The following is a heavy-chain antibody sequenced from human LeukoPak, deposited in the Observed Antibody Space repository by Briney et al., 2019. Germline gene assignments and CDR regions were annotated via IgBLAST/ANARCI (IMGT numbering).Heavy chain of an antibody. CDR2: ISYDGSNK. CDR3: ARPPPGVRGVRILSFDP. J-gene: IGHJ5*02. Sequence: PGGSLRLSCSASGFTLSNYGMHWVRQAPGKGLEWVAMISYDGSNKNHAGSVKGRFSISRDNSKNTLYLQMNSLRAEDTVVYYCARPPPGVRGVRILSFDPWGQGTLVTVSS. V-gene: IGHV3-30*03. D-gene: IGHD3-10*01. CDR1: GFTLSNYG.